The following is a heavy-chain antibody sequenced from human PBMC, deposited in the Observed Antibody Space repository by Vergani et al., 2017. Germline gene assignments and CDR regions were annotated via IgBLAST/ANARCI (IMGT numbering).Heavy chain of an antibody. Sequence: QVQLQQWGAGLLKPSETLSLTCAVYGGSFSGYYWSWIRQPPGKGLEWNGEINHSGSTNYNPSLKSRVTIAVDTSKNQFSLKLSSVTAADTAVYYCARALAVYYYYYGMDVWGQGTTVTVSS. D-gene: IGHD6-19*01. CDR2: INHSGST. CDR3: ARALAVYYYYYGMDV. V-gene: IGHV4-34*01. J-gene: IGHJ6*02. CDR1: GGSFSGYY.